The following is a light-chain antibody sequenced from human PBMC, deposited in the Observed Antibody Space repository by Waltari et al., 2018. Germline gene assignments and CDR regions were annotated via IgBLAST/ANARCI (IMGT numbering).Light chain of an antibody. V-gene: IGKV3-20*01. Sequence: EVVLTQSPGPLSLSPGERVTLSCRASQSSSRALTWYQQKPGQAPRLLIYGASTRATGIPDRFIGSGSGTDFSLTISRLDPDDFAVYYCQHYVRLPVTFGQGTTVEIK. CDR3: QHYVRLPVT. CDR1: QSSSRA. J-gene: IGKJ1*01. CDR2: GAS.